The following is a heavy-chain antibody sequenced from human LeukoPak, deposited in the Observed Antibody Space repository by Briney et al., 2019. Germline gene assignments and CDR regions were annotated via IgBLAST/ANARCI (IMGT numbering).Heavy chain of an antibody. J-gene: IGHJ3*02. CDR2: INPNSGGT. CDR1: GYTFTGYY. Sequence: ASVKVSCKASGYTFTGYYMHWVRQAPGQGLEWMGWINPNSGGTNYAQKFQGRGTMTRDTSISTAYMELSRLRSDDTAVYYCARDLTGLDAFDIWGQGTMVTVSS. D-gene: IGHD7-27*01. V-gene: IGHV1-2*02. CDR3: ARDLTGLDAFDI.